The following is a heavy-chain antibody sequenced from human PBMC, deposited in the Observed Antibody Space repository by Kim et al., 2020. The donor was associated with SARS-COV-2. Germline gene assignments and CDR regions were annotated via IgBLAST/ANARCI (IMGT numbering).Heavy chain of an antibody. CDR3: ARGPPSSSWYKWFDP. J-gene: IGHJ5*02. V-gene: IGHV4-59*09. Sequence: PSLKSRVTISVDTSKNQFSLKLSSVTAADTAVYYCARGPPSSSWYKWFDPWGQGTLVTVSS. D-gene: IGHD6-13*01.